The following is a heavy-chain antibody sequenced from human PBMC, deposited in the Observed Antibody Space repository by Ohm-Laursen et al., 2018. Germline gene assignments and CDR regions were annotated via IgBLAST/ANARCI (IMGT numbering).Heavy chain of an antibody. V-gene: IGHV4-31*01. Sequence: SQTLSLPCTVSGGPINSGGHSWSWIRSTPGKGLEWIGYIFYSGSTYYNPSLKSLASLSLDTSKNQFSLKLTTVTAADTAVYYCSRQLEQRQGWFDAWGQGTLVTVSS. J-gene: IGHJ5*02. CDR3: SRQLEQRQGWFDA. D-gene: IGHD1/OR15-1a*01. CDR1: GGPINSGGHS. CDR2: IFYSGST.